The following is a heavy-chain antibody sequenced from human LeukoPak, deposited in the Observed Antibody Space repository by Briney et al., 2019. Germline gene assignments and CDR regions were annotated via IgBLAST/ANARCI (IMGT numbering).Heavy chain of an antibody. J-gene: IGHJ4*02. V-gene: IGHV3-30*03. Sequence: PGGSLRLSCAASGFTFSSYGMHWVRQAPGKGLEWVAVISYDGSNKYYADSVKGRFTISRDNSKNTLYLQMNSLRAEDTAVYYCVAGYSSSWSYFDYWGQGTLVTVSS. D-gene: IGHD6-13*01. CDR1: GFTFSSYG. CDR3: VAGYSSSWSYFDY. CDR2: ISYDGSNK.